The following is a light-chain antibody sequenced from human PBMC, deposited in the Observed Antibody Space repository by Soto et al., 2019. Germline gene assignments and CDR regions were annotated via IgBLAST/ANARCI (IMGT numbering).Light chain of an antibody. CDR2: AAS. J-gene: IGKJ4*01. CDR3: QQLRMYPST. V-gene: IGKV1-5*01. Sequence: DLRMTQSPFTLSGCVVDRVTITCRSSHTISSWLAWYQQKPGQTPKLLIYAASTLYGGVPSRFSGSGSGTDFALTITSLQAEDFATYYCQQLRMYPSTFGGGTKVDI. CDR1: HTISSW.